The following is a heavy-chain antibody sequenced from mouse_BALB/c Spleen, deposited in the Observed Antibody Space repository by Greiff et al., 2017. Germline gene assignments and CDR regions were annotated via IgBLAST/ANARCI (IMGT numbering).Heavy chain of an antibody. Sequence: EVQLKESGAELVKPGASVKLSCTASGFNIKDTYMHWVKQRPEQGLEWIGRIDPANGNTKYDPKFQGKATITADTSSNTAYLQLSSLTSEDTAVYYCARFYGYAMDYWGQGTSVTVSS. CDR1: GFNIKDTY. V-gene: IGHV14-3*02. CDR2: IDPANGNT. D-gene: IGHD1-1*01. CDR3: ARFYGYAMDY. J-gene: IGHJ4*01.